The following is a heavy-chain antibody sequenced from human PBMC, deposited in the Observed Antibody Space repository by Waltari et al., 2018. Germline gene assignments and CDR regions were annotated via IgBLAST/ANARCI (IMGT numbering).Heavy chain of an antibody. CDR3: AGYRSLHEWLDP. V-gene: IGHV4-39*01. D-gene: IGHD3-16*02. CDR1: GYFISIPSYL. Sequence: QLQLQESGHGLVKPSETLYLTCTVSGYFISIPSYLWGWIRQPPGKGLEWVAFINSYGDTYYNTSLRSRVAISKDTSKNQLSLKLNSVTAADTAVSYCAGYRSLHEWLDPWGQGTLVTVSS. J-gene: IGHJ5*02. CDR2: INSYGDT.